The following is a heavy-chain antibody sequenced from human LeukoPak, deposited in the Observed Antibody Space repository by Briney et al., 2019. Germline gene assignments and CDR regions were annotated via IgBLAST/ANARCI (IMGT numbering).Heavy chain of an antibody. J-gene: IGHJ4*02. D-gene: IGHD6-13*01. CDR1: GGSISSGSYY. CDR2: IYSSGST. CDR3: ARGLVVAAAGPLDY. V-gene: IGHV4-61*02. Sequence: SETLSLTCTVSGGSISSGSYYWSWIRQPAGKGLEWIGRIYSSGSTNYNPSLKSRVTISLDTSKNQFSLKLSSVTAADTAVYYCARGLVVAAAGPLDYWGQGTLVTVSS.